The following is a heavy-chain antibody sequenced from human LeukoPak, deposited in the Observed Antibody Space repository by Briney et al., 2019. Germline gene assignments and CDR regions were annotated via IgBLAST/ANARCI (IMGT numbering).Heavy chain of an antibody. CDR3: AKDRRNIVVVTAIWFDP. J-gene: IGHJ5*02. CDR1: GFTFSSYG. D-gene: IGHD2-21*02. V-gene: IGHV3-30*18. CDR2: ISHDGSNP. Sequence: GGSLRLSCAASGFTFSSYGMHWVRQAPGKGLEWVAVISHDGSNPYYADSVKGRFTISRHNSKNTLYLQMNSLRAEDTAVYYCAKDRRNIVVVTAIWFDPWGQGTLVTVSS.